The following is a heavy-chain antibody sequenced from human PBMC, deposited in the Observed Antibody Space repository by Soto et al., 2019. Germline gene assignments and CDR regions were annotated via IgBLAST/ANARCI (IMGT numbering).Heavy chain of an antibody. V-gene: IGHV3-30*18. Sequence: GGSLRLSCAASGFTFSTHGMHWVRQAPGKGPEWVAVISHDGSKKYYVESVEGRFSISRDNSKSIVHLQMNNVRTEDTAVYYCAKDKGPYYDFWSGQRWFDPWGQGTLVTVSS. CDR3: AKDKGPYYDFWSGQRWFDP. J-gene: IGHJ5*02. CDR1: GFTFSTHG. D-gene: IGHD3-3*01. CDR2: ISHDGSKK.